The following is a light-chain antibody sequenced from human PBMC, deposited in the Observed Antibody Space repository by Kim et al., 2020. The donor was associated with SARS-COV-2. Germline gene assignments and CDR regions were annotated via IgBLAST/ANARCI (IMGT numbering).Light chain of an antibody. J-gene: IGLJ3*02. V-gene: IGLV1-51*01. CDR1: TSNIGSNY. CDR3: GTWDSSLSAGV. CDR2: DND. Sequence: GQKVTISCSGSTSNIGSNYVSWYQQLPGAAPQLLIYDNDKRPSGIPDRFSGSKSGTSATLDITGLQTGDEADYYCGTWDSSLSAGVFGGGTKLTVL.